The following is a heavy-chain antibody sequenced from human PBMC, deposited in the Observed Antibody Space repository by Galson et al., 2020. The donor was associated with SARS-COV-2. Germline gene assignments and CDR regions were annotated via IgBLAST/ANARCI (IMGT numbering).Heavy chain of an antibody. CDR3: AKAPLTACCGARGYPFDY. CDR1: GFTFDNYA. Sequence: GESLKISCSASGFTFDNYAMNWVRQVPGKGLEWVSSIINSGIDTYYAPSVKDRFTISRDNSQNMVYLQMNNLRAEDTALYYCAKAPLTACCGARGYPFDYWWRGTLVIVSS. CDR2: IINSGIDT. J-gene: IGHJ4*02. D-gene: IGHD2-15*01. V-gene: IGHV3-23*01.